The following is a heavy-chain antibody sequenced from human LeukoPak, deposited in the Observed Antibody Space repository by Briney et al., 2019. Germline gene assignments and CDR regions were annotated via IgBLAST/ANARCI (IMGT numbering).Heavy chain of an antibody. CDR1: GFTFSSYA. Sequence: GGSLRLSCAASGFTFSSYAMGWVRQAPGEGLEWVSAISGSGGTKYYADSVNGRFTIARDNSKNTLYLQMNSLTAEDTALYCCAQVMGVRGAPSDYWGQGTLVTVSS. V-gene: IGHV3-23*01. CDR3: AQVMGVRGAPSDY. D-gene: IGHD3-10*01. CDR2: ISGSGGTK. J-gene: IGHJ4*02.